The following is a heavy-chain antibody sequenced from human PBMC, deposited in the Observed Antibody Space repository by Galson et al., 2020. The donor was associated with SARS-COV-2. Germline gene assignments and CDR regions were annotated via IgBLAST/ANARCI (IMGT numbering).Heavy chain of an antibody. CDR3: ASDTDDNWLDD. J-gene: IGHJ5*02. Sequence: ASVKVSCKASGYTFTSYGISWVRQAPGQGLEWMGWISAYTGNTNYAQKLQGRVTMTTDTSTSTAYMELRSLRSDDTAVYYCASDTDDNWLDDWGQGTLVTVSS. V-gene: IGHV1-18*01. CDR2: ISAYTGNT. CDR1: GYTFTSYG. D-gene: IGHD3-9*01.